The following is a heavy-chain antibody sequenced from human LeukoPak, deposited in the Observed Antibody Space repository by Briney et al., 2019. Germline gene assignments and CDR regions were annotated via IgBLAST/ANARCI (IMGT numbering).Heavy chain of an antibody. CDR1: GYTFTGYY. V-gene: IGHV1-2*02. CDR2: INPNSGGT. CDR3: ARDIVVVPAADDY. D-gene: IGHD2-2*01. Sequence: ASVKVSCKASGYTFTGYYMHWVRQAPGQGPEWMGWINPNSGGTNYAQKFQGRVTMTRDTSISTAYMELSRLRSDDTAVYYCARDIVVVPAADDYWGQGTLVTVSS. J-gene: IGHJ4*02.